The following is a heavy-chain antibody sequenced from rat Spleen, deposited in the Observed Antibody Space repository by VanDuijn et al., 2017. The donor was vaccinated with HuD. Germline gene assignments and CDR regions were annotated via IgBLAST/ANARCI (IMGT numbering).Heavy chain of an antibody. Sequence: QVQLKESGPDLVQPSQTLSLTCTVSGFSLISYAVNWVRQPPGKGLDWMGVIWGNGDTNYNSALKSRLSISRDTSKSQVFLKMNSLQTEDTAIYFCTSPFRWFAYWGQGTLVTVSS. CDR3: TSPFRWFAY. CDR1: GFSLISYA. CDR2: IWGNGDT. V-gene: IGHV2-13*01. J-gene: IGHJ3*01.